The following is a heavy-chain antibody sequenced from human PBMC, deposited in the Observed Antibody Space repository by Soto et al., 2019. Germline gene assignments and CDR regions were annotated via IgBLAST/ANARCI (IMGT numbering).Heavy chain of an antibody. V-gene: IGHV3-48*02. CDR3: ARDPSYGSSWYYYFDY. Sequence: EVPLVESGGDLIQPGGSLRLSCVASGFTLNGYAMNWVRQAPGKGLEWVSYISSSSGKIDYADSVKGRFTISRDNAKNSLFLQMNSLRDEDTAVYYCARDPSYGSSWYYYFDYWGQGTPVTASS. CDR1: GFTLNGYA. J-gene: IGHJ4*02. D-gene: IGHD6-13*01. CDR2: ISSSSGKI.